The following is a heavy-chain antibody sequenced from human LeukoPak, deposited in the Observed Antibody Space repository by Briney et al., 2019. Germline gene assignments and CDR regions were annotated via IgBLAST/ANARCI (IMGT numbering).Heavy chain of an antibody. Sequence: PSETLSLTCTVSGDSISSGDYYWSWIRQPAGKGLEWIGRIYTSGSTNYNPSLKSRVTMSVNTSKNQFSLKLSSVTAADTAVYYCARDYSGYYDILTGYYRNPRSLWFDPWGQGTLVTVSS. D-gene: IGHD3-9*01. CDR2: IYTSGST. CDR1: GDSISSGDYY. V-gene: IGHV4-61*02. J-gene: IGHJ5*02. CDR3: ARDYSGYYDILTGYYRNPRSLWFDP.